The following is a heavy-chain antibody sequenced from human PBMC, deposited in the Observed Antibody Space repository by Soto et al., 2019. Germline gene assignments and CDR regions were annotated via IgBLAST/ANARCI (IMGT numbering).Heavy chain of an antibody. J-gene: IGHJ3*02. CDR1: GYTFTSYG. V-gene: IGHV1-18*01. Sequence: QVQLVQSGAEVKKPGASVKVSCKASGYTFTSYGISWVRQAPGQGLEWMGWISAYNGNTNYAQTLQGRVTMTTDTSTSTADMELRSLRSDDTAVYYCATLLWDGSWPADAFDIWGQGTMVTVSS. CDR3: ATLLWDGSWPADAFDI. CDR2: ISAYNGNT. D-gene: IGHD6-13*01.